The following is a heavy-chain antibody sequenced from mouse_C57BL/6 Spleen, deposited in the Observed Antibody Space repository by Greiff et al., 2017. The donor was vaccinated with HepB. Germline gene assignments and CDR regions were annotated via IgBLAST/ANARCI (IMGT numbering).Heavy chain of an antibody. Sequence: EVQLVESGPGLVKPSQSLSLTCSVTGYSITSGYYWNWIRQFPGNKLEWMGYISYDGSNNYNPSLKNRISITRDTSKNQFFLKLNSVTTEDTATYYCAREGRDYGSLAYWGQGTLVTVSA. V-gene: IGHV3-6*01. CDR3: AREGRDYGSLAY. J-gene: IGHJ3*01. D-gene: IGHD1-1*01. CDR1: GYSITSGYY. CDR2: ISYDGSN.